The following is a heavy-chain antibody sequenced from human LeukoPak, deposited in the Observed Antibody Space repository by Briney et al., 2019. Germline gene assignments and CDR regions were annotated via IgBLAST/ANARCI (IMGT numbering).Heavy chain of an antibody. V-gene: IGHV1-2*02. CDR3: AARYGSGSPIRYFDL. D-gene: IGHD3-10*01. CDR1: GYTFTSYY. J-gene: IGHJ2*01. Sequence: ASVKVSCKASGYTFTSYYWHWVRQAPAQGHEWMGLINPYNGDTHYPQTFQDRLTMTRDTSISTAYFELISLRSDDAAAYYCAARYGSGSPIRYFDLLGRGGLVTVS. CDR2: INPYNGDT.